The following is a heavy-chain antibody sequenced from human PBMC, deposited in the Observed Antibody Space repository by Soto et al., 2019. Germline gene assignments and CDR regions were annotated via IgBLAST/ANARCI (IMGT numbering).Heavy chain of an antibody. D-gene: IGHD5-12*01. CDR1: GGTFSSYA. J-gene: IGHJ6*02. V-gene: IGHV1-69*13. Sequence: ASVKVSCKASGGTFSSYAISWVRQAPGQGLEWMGGIIPIFGTANYAQKFQGRVTITADESTSTAYMELSSLRSEDTAVYYCAREKIVATISPRFGMDVWGQGTTVTVSS. CDR3: AREKIVATISPRFGMDV. CDR2: IIPIFGTA.